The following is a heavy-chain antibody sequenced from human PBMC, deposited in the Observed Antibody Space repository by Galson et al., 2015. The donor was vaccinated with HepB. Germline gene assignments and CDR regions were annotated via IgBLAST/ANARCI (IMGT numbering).Heavy chain of an antibody. Sequence: SLRLSCAASGFTFSRLGMTWVRQAPGKGLECVSAISMSGHSTDYADSVKGRFTISRDNSNSMLFLQMNNLRAEDTAVYYCAKGTTDIDYWGQGTQVIVSS. V-gene: IGHV3-23*01. CDR3: AKGTTDIDY. J-gene: IGHJ4*02. CDR1: GFTFSRLG. D-gene: IGHD1-1*01. CDR2: ISMSGHST.